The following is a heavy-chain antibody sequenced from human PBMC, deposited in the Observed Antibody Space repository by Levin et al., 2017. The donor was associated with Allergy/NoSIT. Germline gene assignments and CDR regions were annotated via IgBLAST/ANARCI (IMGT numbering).Heavy chain of an antibody. V-gene: IGHV3-23*01. J-gene: IGHJ4*02. CDR3: AKEGAPNYYGSGSYLDY. CDR2: ISGSGGGT. CDR1: GFTFGSYA. D-gene: IGHD3-10*01. Sequence: GESLKISCAASGFTFGSYAMSWVRQAPGKGLEWVSAISGSGGGTYYADSVKGRFTISRDNSKDTLYLQMNSLRAEDTAVYYCAKEGAPNYYGSGSYLDYWGQGTLVTVSS.